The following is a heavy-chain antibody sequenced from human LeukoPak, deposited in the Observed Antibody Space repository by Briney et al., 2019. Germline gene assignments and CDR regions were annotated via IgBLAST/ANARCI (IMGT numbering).Heavy chain of an antibody. V-gene: IGHV3-15*01. CDR3: TTTYGAYSGSYGSAFDI. D-gene: IGHD1-26*01. Sequence: GGSLRLSCAASGFIFSNAWMSWVRQAPGKGLEWVGRIKSKTDGGTTDYAAPVKGRFTISRDDSKNTLYLQMNSLKTEDTAVYYCTTTYGAYSGSYGSAFDIWGQGTMVTVSS. CDR2: IKSKTDGGTT. J-gene: IGHJ3*02. CDR1: GFIFSNAW.